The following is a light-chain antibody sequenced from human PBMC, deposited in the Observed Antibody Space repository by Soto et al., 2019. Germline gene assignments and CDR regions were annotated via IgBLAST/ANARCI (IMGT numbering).Light chain of an antibody. CDR2: KAS. V-gene: IGKV1-5*03. Sequence: IQLTQSPSSLSASVGDRVTITCRASQSIDSWLAWYQQKPGTPPNLLIYKASNLQSGVPSRFSGSGSGTDFTLTISSLQPDDFATYFCQQYSTYWTFGQGTKVDI. CDR1: QSIDSW. CDR3: QQYSTYWT. J-gene: IGKJ1*01.